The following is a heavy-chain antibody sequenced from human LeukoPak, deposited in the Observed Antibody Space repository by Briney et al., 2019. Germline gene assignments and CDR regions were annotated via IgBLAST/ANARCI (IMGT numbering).Heavy chain of an antibody. CDR1: GASISTYY. D-gene: IGHD3-10*01. Sequence: PSETLSLTCTVSGASISTYYWSWIRRPAGKGLEWIGHIHTSGSTNYNPSLKSRVTMSVDTSKNQFSLKVNSVTAADTAIYYCAKEGMIRGVIDYWGQGALVTVSS. CDR3: AKEGMIRGVIDY. J-gene: IGHJ4*02. V-gene: IGHV4-4*07. CDR2: IHTSGST.